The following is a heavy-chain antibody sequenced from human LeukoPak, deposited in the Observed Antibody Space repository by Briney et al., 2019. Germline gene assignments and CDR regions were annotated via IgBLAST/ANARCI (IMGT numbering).Heavy chain of an antibody. CDR2: IIPIFGTA. D-gene: IGHD3-22*01. Sequence: ASVKVSCKASGGTFSSYAISWARQALGQGLEWMGRIIPIFGTANYAQKFQGRVTITTDESTSTAYMELSSLRSEDTAVYYCARRKKTKYDSSGYYYHDAFDIWGQGTMVTVSS. CDR3: ARRKKTKYDSSGYYYHDAFDI. V-gene: IGHV1-69*05. CDR1: GGTFSSYA. J-gene: IGHJ3*02.